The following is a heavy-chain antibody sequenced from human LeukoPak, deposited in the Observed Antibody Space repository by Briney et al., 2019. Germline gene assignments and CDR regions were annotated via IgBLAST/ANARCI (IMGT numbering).Heavy chain of an antibody. V-gene: IGHV3-74*01. Sequence: GGSLRLSCAASGFTVTSNWIHWVRQAPGKGLVWVSRIDDAGSGTNYADSVKGRFTISRDTAKNTVYLQMNSLRVDDTAVYYCATVFDLWGQGTLVTVSS. J-gene: IGHJ4*02. CDR1: GFTVTSNW. CDR3: ATVFDL. CDR2: IDDAGSGT.